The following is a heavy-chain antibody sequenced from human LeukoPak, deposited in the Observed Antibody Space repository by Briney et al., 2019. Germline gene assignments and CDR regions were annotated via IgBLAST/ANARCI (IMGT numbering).Heavy chain of an antibody. Sequence: SGTLSLTCAVSGGSISSSNWWSWVRQPPGKGLEWIGDIYHSGSTYYNPSLKSRVTISLDTSKNQFSLKLNSVTAADTAVYFCAREPTYYYDSSVWIVWGQGTLVTVSS. V-gene: IGHV4-4*02. CDR3: AREPTYYYDSSVWIV. CDR2: IYHSGST. J-gene: IGHJ4*02. D-gene: IGHD3-22*01. CDR1: GGSISSSNW.